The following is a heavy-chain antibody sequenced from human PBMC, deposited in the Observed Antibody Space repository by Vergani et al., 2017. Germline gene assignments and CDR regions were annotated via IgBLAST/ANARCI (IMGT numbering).Heavy chain of an antibody. V-gene: IGHV4-39*01. CDR2: INNSGNG. CDR1: GDSIISRSYY. D-gene: IGHD3-16*01. CDR3: ESGRYYSDSTAHFRGRYFDV. J-gene: IGHJ2*01. Sequence: QMQLQESGPGLVKASETLSLTCTVSGDSIISRSYYWGWIRQPPGKGLEWIGSINNSGNGDSSSSLKSRVTISADTSKNNFSLRLASVTGADTAVYYCESGRYYSDSTAHFRGRYFDVWGRGTLVTVPS.